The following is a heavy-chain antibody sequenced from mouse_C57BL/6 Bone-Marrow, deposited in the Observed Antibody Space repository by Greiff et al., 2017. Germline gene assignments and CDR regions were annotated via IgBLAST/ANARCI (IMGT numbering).Heavy chain of an antibody. Sequence: QVQLQQSGAELARPGASVKLSCKASGYTFTSYGISWVKQRTGQGLEWIGEFYPRSGNTYYNEKFKGKAPLTADKSSSTAYMELRSLTSEDSAVYFCANYYGSSYWYFDVWGTGTTVTVSS. D-gene: IGHD1-1*01. J-gene: IGHJ1*03. V-gene: IGHV1-81*01. CDR2: FYPRSGNT. CDR1: GYTFTSYG. CDR3: ANYYGSSYWYFDV.